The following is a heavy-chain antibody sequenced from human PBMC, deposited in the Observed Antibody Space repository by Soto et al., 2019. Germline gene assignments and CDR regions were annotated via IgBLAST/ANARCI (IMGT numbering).Heavy chain of an antibody. V-gene: IGHV1-18*01. CDR1: GYTFTSYG. CDR2: ISAYNGNT. CDR3: ARDQRPPKYIAVAGNFDC. J-gene: IGHJ4*02. Sequence: QVQLVQSGAEVKKPGASVKVSCKASGYTFTSYGISWVRQAPGQGLEWMGWISAYNGNTNYAQKLQGRVTMTTDTSTSTAYMELRSLRSDDTAVYYCARDQRPPKYIAVAGNFDCWGQGTLVTVSS. D-gene: IGHD6-19*01.